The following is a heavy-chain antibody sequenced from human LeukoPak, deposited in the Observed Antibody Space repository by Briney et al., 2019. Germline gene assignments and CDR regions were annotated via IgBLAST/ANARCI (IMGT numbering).Heavy chain of an antibody. V-gene: IGHV4-39*07. CDR1: GGSISSSSHY. Sequence: SETLSLTCTVSGGSISSSSHYWGWIRQPPGKGLEWIGSIYYSGITYYNPSLKSRVTISVDTSKNQFSLKLSSVTAADTAVYYCAREKLGELDYWGQGTLVTVSS. CDR3: AREKLGELDY. J-gene: IGHJ4*02. CDR2: IYYSGIT. D-gene: IGHD7-27*01.